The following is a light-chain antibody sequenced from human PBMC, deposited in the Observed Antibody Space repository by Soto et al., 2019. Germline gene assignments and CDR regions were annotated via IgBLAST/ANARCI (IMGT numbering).Light chain of an antibody. Sequence: QLVLTQSPSASASLGASVKLTCTLTSGHSSYAIAWHQQQPEKGPRYLMKLNSDGSHSKGDGIPDRFSGSSSGAERYLTISSLQSEDEADYYCQTWGTRPFMVFGPGTKLTVL. J-gene: IGLJ1*01. V-gene: IGLV4-69*01. CDR2: LNSDGSH. CDR3: QTWGTRPFMV. CDR1: SGHSSYA.